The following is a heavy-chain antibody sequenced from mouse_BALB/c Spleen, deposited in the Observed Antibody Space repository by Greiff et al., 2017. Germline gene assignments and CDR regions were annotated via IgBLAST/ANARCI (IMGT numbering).Heavy chain of an antibody. CDR1: GFTFTDYY. V-gene: IGHV7-3*02. D-gene: IGHD2-12*01. J-gene: IGHJ2*01. CDR2: IRNKANGYTT. Sequence: EVKLMESGGGLVQPGGSLRLSCATSGFTFTDYYMSWVRQPPGKALEWLGFIRNKANGYTTEYSASVKGRFTISRDNSQSILYLQMNTLRAEDSATYYCARDYDEDYWGQGTTLTVSS. CDR3: ARDYDEDY.